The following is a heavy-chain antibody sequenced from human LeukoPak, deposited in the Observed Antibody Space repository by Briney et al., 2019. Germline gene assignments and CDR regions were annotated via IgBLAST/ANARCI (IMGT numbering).Heavy chain of an antibody. Sequence: GGTLRLSCAASGFTFSSYGMSWVRQAPGKGLEWVSAISGSGGSTYYADSVKGRFTISRDNAKNTLHLQMNSLRAEDTAVYYCARGDSRGYYYTSGFDPWGQGTLVTVSS. D-gene: IGHD3-22*01. J-gene: IGHJ5*02. CDR1: GFTFSSYG. V-gene: IGHV3-23*01. CDR3: ARGDSRGYYYTSGFDP. CDR2: ISGSGGST.